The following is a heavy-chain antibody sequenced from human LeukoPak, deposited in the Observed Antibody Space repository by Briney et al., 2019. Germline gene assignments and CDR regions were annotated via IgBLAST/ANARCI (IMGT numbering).Heavy chain of an antibody. Sequence: KPSETLSLTCTVSGGSISSYYWSWIRQPPGKGLKWIGYIYYSGSTNYNPSLKSRVTISVDTSKNQFSLKLSSVTAADAAVYYCARSSSLRSWYYMDVWGKGTTVTVSS. V-gene: IGHV4-59*01. CDR1: GGSISSYY. CDR3: ARSSSLRSWYYMDV. D-gene: IGHD2-2*01. J-gene: IGHJ6*03. CDR2: IYYSGST.